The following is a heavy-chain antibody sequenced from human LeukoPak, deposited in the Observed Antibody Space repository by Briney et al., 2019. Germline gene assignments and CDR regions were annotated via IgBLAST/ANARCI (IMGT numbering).Heavy chain of an antibody. CDR2: IIPILGIA. V-gene: IGHV1-69*04. Sequence: ASVKVSCKTSGYIFSNYEIHWVRQASGQGLEWMGRIIPILGIANYAQKFQGRVTITADKSTSTAYMELSSLRSEDTAVYYCARGYQREASELDYWGQGTLVTVSS. CDR1: GYIFSNYE. CDR3: ARGYQREASELDY. D-gene: IGHD3-10*01. J-gene: IGHJ4*02.